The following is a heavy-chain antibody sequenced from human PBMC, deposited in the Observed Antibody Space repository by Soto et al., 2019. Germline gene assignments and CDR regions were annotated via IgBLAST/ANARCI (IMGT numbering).Heavy chain of an antibody. Sequence: GSSEKVSCKSSGNSFVTYAIHWVRQAPGQRLQWLGWLNVGSGNTKYAQDFQGRVTFTRDTAATTTFMELSSLRSEDAAVYYCARVPPWGDSGSFYIQHYDSWGQGTLVTVSS. V-gene: IGHV1-3*01. CDR1: GNSFVTYA. D-gene: IGHD3-10*01. CDR2: LNVGSGNT. J-gene: IGHJ4*02. CDR3: ARVPPWGDSGSFYIQHYDS.